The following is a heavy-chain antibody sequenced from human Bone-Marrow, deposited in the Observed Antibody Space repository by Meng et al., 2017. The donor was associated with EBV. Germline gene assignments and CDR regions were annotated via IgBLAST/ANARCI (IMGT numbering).Heavy chain of an antibody. J-gene: IGHJ4*02. CDR3: ARASSSNYGVYDY. CDR2: ISSTGSST. V-gene: IGHV3-48*03. Sequence: VNVLEPGGGLVQPGGSLRLSCAASGFTFSSYAMAWVRQAPGKGLEWVSYISSTGSSTYYGDSVKGRFTISRDNAENSLYLQMNSLRAEDTAVYFCARASSSNYGVYDYWGQGTLVTVSS. CDR1: GFTFSSYA. D-gene: IGHD4-11*01.